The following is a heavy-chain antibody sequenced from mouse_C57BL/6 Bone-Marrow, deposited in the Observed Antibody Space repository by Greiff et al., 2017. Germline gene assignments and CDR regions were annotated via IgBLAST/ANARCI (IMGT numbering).Heavy chain of an antibody. CDR1: GFTFSSYA. Sequence: EVKLVESGEGLVKPGGSLKLSCAASGFTFSSYAMSWVRQTPEKRLEWVAYISSGGDYIYYADTVKGRSTISRDKARNTLYLQMSRLTSEDTAMYYCTRLRCWYCDVWGTGTAVTVSA. D-gene: IGHD2-12*01. CDR3: TRLRCWYCDV. CDR2: ISSGGDYI. J-gene: IGHJ1*03. V-gene: IGHV5-9-1*02.